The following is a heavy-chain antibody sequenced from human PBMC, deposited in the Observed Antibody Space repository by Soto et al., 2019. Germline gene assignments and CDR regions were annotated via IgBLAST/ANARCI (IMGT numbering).Heavy chain of an antibody. CDR3: AREADFASSGYVLDY. Sequence: GSLRLSCAASGFTFSGFSMNWVRQAPGKGLEWVSSVTSSPSSMFYADSVKGRFTISRDDAKDSLFLQMNSLKADDTAVYYCAREADFASSGYVLDYWGLGTLVTVSS. V-gene: IGHV3-21*01. CDR1: GFTFSGFS. CDR2: VTSSPSSM. D-gene: IGHD3-22*01. J-gene: IGHJ4*02.